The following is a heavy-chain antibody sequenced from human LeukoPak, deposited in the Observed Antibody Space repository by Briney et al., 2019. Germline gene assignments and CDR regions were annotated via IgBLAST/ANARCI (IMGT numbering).Heavy chain of an antibody. J-gene: IGHJ4*02. V-gene: IGHV1-69*05. Sequence: ASVKVSCKASGGTFSSYAISWVRQAPGQGLEWMGRTIPIFGTANYAQKFQGRVTITTDESTSTAYMELSSLRSEDTAVYYCARGRVGCSGGSCYDYWGQGTLVTVSS. CDR1: GGTFSSYA. D-gene: IGHD2-15*01. CDR3: ARGRVGCSGGSCYDY. CDR2: TIPIFGTA.